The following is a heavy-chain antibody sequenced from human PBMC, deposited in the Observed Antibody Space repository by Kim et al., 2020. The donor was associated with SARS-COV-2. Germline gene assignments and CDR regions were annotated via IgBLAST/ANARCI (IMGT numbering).Heavy chain of an antibody. CDR1: GFTFSSYT. V-gene: IGHV3-21*01. J-gene: IGHJ6*02. Sequence: GGSLRLSCVASGFTFSSYTMNWVRQAPGKGLEWVSSISSSSSHIYYADSLKGRFSISRDNAKNSLYLQMNSLRAEDTAVYYCVRDYNLSVAAAGYGMDVWGQGTTVTVSS. D-gene: IGHD6-13*01. CDR3: VRDYNLSVAAAGYGMDV. CDR2: ISSSSSHI.